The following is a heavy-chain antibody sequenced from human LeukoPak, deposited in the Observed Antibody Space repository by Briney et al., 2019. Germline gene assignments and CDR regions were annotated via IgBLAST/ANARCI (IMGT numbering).Heavy chain of an antibody. Sequence: PSETLSLTCTVSGGSISSSSYYWGWIRQPPGKGLEWIGSIYYSGSTYYNPSLKSRVTISVDTSKNQFSLKPSSVTAADTAVYYCASSPHYYGSGSYFQLDYWGQGTLVTVSS. V-gene: IGHV4-39*01. CDR1: GGSISSSSYY. J-gene: IGHJ4*02. CDR2: IYYSGST. CDR3: ASSPHYYGSGSYFQLDY. D-gene: IGHD3-10*01.